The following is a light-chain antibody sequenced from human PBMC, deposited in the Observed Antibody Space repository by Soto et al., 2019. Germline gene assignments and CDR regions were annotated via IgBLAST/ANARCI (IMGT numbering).Light chain of an antibody. CDR1: QSVSSSY. CDR2: GAS. Sequence: EIVLTQSPGTMSLSPGERATLSCRASQSVSSSYLAWYQQKPGQAPRLLIYGASSRSTGIPDRFSGSGSGTNFTLTISCLEPEEYAVYDCQQYGSSPWTFGQGNKVDI. J-gene: IGKJ1*01. CDR3: QQYGSSPWT. V-gene: IGKV3-20*01.